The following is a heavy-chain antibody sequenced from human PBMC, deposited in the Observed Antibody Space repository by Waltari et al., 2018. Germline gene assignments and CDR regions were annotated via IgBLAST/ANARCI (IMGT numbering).Heavy chain of an antibody. Sequence: QVQLQESGPGLVKPSETLSLTCTVSGASSTNSYWSWVRQPPGKGLEWIGFVNQNGNTKYKPALKSRVTMSVDTPKKQFSLKLSSVTAVDTAVYYCARFCSATNCYWSFDYWGQGLLVTVSS. CDR2: VNQNGNT. CDR3: ARFCSATNCYWSFDY. J-gene: IGHJ4*02. CDR1: GASSTNSY. V-gene: IGHV4-59*01. D-gene: IGHD2-21*02.